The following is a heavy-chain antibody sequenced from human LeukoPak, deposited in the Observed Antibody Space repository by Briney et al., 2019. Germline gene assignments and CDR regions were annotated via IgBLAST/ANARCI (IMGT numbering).Heavy chain of an antibody. V-gene: IGHV5-51*01. CDR1: GYSFTNYW. Sequence: AGESLKISCKGSGYSFTNYWIGWVRQMPGKGLEWMGLIYPGDSDTRYSPSFQGQVTISADKSISTAYLQWSSLKASDTAMYYCARAPDYGGNSGPFDIWGQGTMVTVSS. CDR3: ARAPDYGGNSGPFDI. J-gene: IGHJ3*02. D-gene: IGHD4-23*01. CDR2: IYPGDSDT.